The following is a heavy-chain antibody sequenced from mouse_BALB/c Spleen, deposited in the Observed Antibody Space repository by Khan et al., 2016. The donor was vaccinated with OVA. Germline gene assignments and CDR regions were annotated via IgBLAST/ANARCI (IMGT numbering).Heavy chain of an antibody. CDR2: LSSGVNT. Sequence: EVQLQESGPGLVKPSQSLSLTCTVTGYSITTDIPGNWSRQFPGNNLDGMGFLSSGVNTKYNPSLKSRISITRDTSKNQFFLQLKSVTTEDTARYYCARVYGGDFDYWGQGTTLTVSS. J-gene: IGHJ2*01. D-gene: IGHD1-1*01. V-gene: IGHV3-2*02. CDR3: ARVYGGDFDY. CDR1: GYSITTDIP.